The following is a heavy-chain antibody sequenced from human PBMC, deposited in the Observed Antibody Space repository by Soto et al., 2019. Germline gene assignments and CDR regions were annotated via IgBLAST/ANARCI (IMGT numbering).Heavy chain of an antibody. Sequence: QVQLVQSGAEVKKPGSSVKVSCKASGGTFSSYAICWVRQAPGQGLEWMGGIIPIFGTANYAQKFQGRVTITADESTSTAYMELSSLRSEDTAVYYCARSTRGIAAAWYIDYWGQGTLVTVSS. CDR1: GGTFSSYA. D-gene: IGHD6-13*01. CDR3: ARSTRGIAAAWYIDY. V-gene: IGHV1-69*01. CDR2: IIPIFGTA. J-gene: IGHJ4*02.